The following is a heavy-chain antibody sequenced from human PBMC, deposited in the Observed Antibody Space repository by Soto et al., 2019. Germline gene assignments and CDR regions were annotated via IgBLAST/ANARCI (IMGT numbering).Heavy chain of an antibody. CDR1: GGSISSSNW. D-gene: IGHD3-22*01. CDR2: IYHSGST. J-gene: IGHJ5*02. Sequence: QVQLQESGPGLVKPSGTLSLTCAVSGGSISSSNWWSWVRQPPGKGLEWIGEIYHSGSTNYNPSHKSRVTISVAKSKSQFALKLSSVTAAGTAVYYCARVAYYYDRSANWFDPWGQGTLVTVSS. V-gene: IGHV4-4*02. CDR3: ARVAYYYDRSANWFDP.